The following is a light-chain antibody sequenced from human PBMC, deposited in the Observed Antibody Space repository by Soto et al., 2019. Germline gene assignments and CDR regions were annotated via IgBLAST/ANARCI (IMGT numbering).Light chain of an antibody. CDR3: LQFDISPRYT. J-gene: IGKJ2*01. Sequence: EIVLTLSPGTLSLSPGERATLSCRASQSVSSSYLAWYQQKPGQAPRLLIYDASNRATGIPARFSGSGSGTDFTLTISSLEPEDFAVYYCLQFDISPRYTLGQGAKVDNK. CDR2: DAS. CDR1: QSVSSSY. V-gene: IGKV3-20*01.